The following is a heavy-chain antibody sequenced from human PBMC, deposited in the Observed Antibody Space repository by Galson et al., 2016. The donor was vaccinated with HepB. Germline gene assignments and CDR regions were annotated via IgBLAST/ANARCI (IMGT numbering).Heavy chain of an antibody. CDR3: SKLPRFGVDS. D-gene: IGHD3-10*01. J-gene: IGHJ4*02. CDR2: ITGSGGST. V-gene: IGHV3-23*01. CDR1: GFTFSNYA. Sequence: SLRLSCAASGFTFSNYAVSWVRQAPGKGLEWVSLITGSGGSTYYADSVKGRFTLPRDNSRNTLYLQMNSLRTEDTAVYYCSKLPRFGVDSWGQGILVTVSS.